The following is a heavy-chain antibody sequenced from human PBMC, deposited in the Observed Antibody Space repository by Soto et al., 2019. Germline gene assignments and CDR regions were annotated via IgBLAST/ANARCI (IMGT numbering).Heavy chain of an antibody. V-gene: IGHV3-53*01. D-gene: IGHD3-22*01. CDR3: ARDRVESGYPEYFQH. J-gene: IGHJ1*01. CDR1: GFTVSSNY. CDR2: IYSGGST. Sequence: EVQLVESGGGLIQPGGSLRLSCAASGFTVSSNYMSWVRQAPGKGLEWVAVIYSGGSTYYADPVKGRCTISRDNSKNTLYLQMNSLRAEDTAVYYCARDRVESGYPEYFQHWGQGTLVTVSS.